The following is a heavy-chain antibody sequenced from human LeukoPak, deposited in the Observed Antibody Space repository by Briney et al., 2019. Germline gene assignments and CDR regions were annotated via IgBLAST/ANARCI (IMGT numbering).Heavy chain of an antibody. CDR3: ARRSLTTVTQPYYYYYGMDV. Sequence: SETLSLTCTVSGGSISSYYWSWIRQPPGKGLEWIGYIYNSGSTNYNPSLKSRVTISVDTSKNQFSLKLSSVTAADTAVYYCARRSLTTVTQPYYYYYGMDVWGQGTTVTVSS. CDR2: IYNSGST. D-gene: IGHD4-17*01. CDR1: GGSISSYY. J-gene: IGHJ6*02. V-gene: IGHV4-59*08.